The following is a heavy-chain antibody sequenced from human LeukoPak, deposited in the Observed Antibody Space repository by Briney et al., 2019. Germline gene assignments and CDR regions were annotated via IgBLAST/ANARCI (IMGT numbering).Heavy chain of an antibody. D-gene: IGHD6-13*01. J-gene: IGHJ2*01. V-gene: IGHV1-8*01. Sequence: ASVKVSCKASGCTLTSYDINWVRQATGQGLEWMGWMNPNSGNTGYAQKFQGRVTMTRNTSISTAYMELSSLRSEDTTVYYCARGVSRQQPWYFDLWGRGTLVTVSS. CDR3: ARGVSRQQPWYFDL. CDR1: GCTLTSYD. CDR2: MNPNSGNT.